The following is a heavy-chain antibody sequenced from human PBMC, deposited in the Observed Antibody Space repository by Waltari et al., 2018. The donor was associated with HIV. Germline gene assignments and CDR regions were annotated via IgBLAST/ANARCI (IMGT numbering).Heavy chain of an antibody. J-gene: IGHJ4*02. CDR3: ARFAYDSSGPIRYYFDY. Sequence: QVQLQQWGAGLLKPSETLSLTCAVYGGSFSGYYWSWIRQPPGKGLEWIGEINHSGSTNYHPSLKSRVTISVDTSKNQFSLKLSSVTAADTAVYYCARFAYDSSGPIRYYFDYWGQGTLVTVSS. CDR1: GGSFSGYY. V-gene: IGHV4-34*01. CDR2: INHSGST. D-gene: IGHD3-22*01.